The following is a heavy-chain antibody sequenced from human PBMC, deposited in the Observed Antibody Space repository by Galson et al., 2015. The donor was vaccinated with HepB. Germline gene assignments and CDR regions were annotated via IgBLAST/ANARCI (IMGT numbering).Heavy chain of an antibody. Sequence: SVKVSCKASDYTFSNHDIPWVRQAPGHGLEWMGWISAYNGNTRVTMTTDTSTTTAYMELRSLRSDDTAVYYCARGQVRWYFDLWGRGTLVTVSS. V-gene: IGHV1-18*01. CDR2: ISAYNGNT. J-gene: IGHJ2*01. CDR3: ARGQVRWYFDL. CDR1: DYTFSNHD.